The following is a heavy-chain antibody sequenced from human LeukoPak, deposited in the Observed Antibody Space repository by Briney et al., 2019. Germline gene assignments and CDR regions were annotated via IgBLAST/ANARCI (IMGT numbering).Heavy chain of an antibody. D-gene: IGHD3-10*01. CDR2: ISYDGSNK. J-gene: IGHJ3*02. CDR3: AKDIYGRLVRWGGSGGYWVSAFDI. CDR1: GFTFSSYA. Sequence: PGGSLGLSCAASGFTFSSYAMHWVRQAPGKGLEWVAVISYDGSNKYYADSVKGRFTISRDNAKNSLYLQMNSLRAEDTALYYCAKDIYGRLVRWGGSGGYWVSAFDIWGQGTMVTVSS. V-gene: IGHV3-30-3*01.